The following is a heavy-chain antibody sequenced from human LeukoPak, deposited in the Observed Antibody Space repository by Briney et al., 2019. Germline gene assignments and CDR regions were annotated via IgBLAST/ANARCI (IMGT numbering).Heavy chain of an antibody. Sequence: GGSLRLSCAASGFTVSSNYMSWVRQAPGKGLEWVSVIYSGGSTYYADSVKGRFTISRDNSKNTLYLQMNSLRAEDTAVYYCAGVKPAAILSYFDYWGQGTLVTVSS. D-gene: IGHD2-2*01. CDR2: IYSGGST. V-gene: IGHV3-53*01. CDR1: GFTVSSNY. J-gene: IGHJ4*02. CDR3: AGVKPAAILSYFDY.